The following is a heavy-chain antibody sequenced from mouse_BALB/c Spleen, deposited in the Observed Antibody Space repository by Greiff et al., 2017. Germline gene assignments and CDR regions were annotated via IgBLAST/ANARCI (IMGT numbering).Heavy chain of an antibody. Sequence: QVQLKESGAELAKPGASVKMSCKASGYTFTSYWMHWVKQRPGQGLEWIGYINPSTGYTEYNQKFKDKATLTADKSSSTVYMQLSRLTSEDSAVYYCARDGGGNSWFAYWGQGTLVTVSA. CDR3: ARDGGGNSWFAY. V-gene: IGHV1-7*01. J-gene: IGHJ3*01. D-gene: IGHD2-3*01. CDR1: GYTFTSYW. CDR2: INPSTGYT.